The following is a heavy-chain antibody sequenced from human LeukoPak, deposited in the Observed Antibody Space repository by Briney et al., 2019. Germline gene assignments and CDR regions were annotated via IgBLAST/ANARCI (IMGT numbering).Heavy chain of an antibody. V-gene: IGHV4-31*11. CDR3: TRTQDVTAIDY. CDR1: GGSISSGGYY. CDR2: IYSSGST. D-gene: IGHD2-21*02. Sequence: PSQTLSLTCAVSGGSISSGGYYWSWIRQHPGKGLEWIGYIYSSGSTNYNPSLKSRVTMSVDTSKNQFSLKLSSVAAADTAVYYCTRTQDVTAIDYWGQGILVTVSS. J-gene: IGHJ4*02.